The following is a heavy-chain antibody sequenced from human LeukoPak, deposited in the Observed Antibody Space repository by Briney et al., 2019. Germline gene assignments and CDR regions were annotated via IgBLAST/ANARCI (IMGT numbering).Heavy chain of an antibody. Sequence: ASVKLSCKASGYTFTGYYMHWVRQAPGQGLEGMGWINPNSGGTNYAQKFQGRVTMTRDTSISTAYMELSRLRSDDTAVYYCASTKDFHDAFDIWGQGTMITVSS. D-gene: IGHD2-2*01. CDR1: GYTFTGYY. CDR3: ASTKDFHDAFDI. CDR2: INPNSGGT. J-gene: IGHJ3*02. V-gene: IGHV1-2*02.